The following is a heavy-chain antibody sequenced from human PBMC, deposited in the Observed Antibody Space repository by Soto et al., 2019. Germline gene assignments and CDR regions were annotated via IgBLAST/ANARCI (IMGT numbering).Heavy chain of an antibody. CDR3: SSGSYYSSY. J-gene: IGHJ4*02. CDR2: ISYDGSNK. Sequence: GGSLRLSCAASGFTFSSYGMHWVRQAPGKGLEWVAVISYDGSNKYYADSVKGRFTISRDDSQNTAYLQMESLKSEDTAVYYCSSGSYYSSYWGQGTLVTVSS. CDR1: GFTFSSYG. D-gene: IGHD1-26*01. V-gene: IGHV3-30*03.